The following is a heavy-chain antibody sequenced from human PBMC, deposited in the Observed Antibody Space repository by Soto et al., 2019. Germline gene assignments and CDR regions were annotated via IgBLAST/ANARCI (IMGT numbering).Heavy chain of an antibody. J-gene: IGHJ4*02. V-gene: IGHV1-2*02. CDR3: ARDLGGSRDS. CDR1: GNTFIGYY. Sequence: QVQLVQSGAEVKKPGASVKVSCKASGNTFIGYYIHWVRQAPGQGLEWMGWINPNNDGTTYGEKFQGRVTMTRDTSTSTAYMELSRLRSDDTAVYYWARDLGGSRDSWGQGTLVTVSS. D-gene: IGHD1-26*01. CDR2: INPNNDGT.